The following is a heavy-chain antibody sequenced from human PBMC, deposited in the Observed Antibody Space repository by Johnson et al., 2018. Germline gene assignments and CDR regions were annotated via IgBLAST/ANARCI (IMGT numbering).Heavy chain of an antibody. CDR2: ISYDENYK. D-gene: IGHD2-15*01. CDR3: AKDYCNGGSCYSVIPYYMDG. CDR1: GFTFSTYG. J-gene: IGHJ6*03. Sequence: QVRLQEAGGGVVQPRRSLRLSCAASGFTFSTYGMPWVRQAPGKGLDWVSVISYDENYKYYADSVKGLFPLSRDNSKNTLYLEMNSLRAEDTAGYYCAKDYCNGGSCYSVIPYYMDGWGKGTTVTVSS. V-gene: IGHV3-30*18.